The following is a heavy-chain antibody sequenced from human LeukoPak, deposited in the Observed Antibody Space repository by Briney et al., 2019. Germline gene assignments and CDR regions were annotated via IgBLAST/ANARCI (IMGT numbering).Heavy chain of an antibody. CDR2: IKEDGSEE. J-gene: IGHJ4*01. Sequence: PGGSLRLSCAASGITVSRYDMSWVRQAPGKGLECVANIKEDGSEEYYVDSVKGRFTISRDNAKNSLYLQMNSLRAEDTAVYYCARQGDDYWGHGTLVTVSS. CDR1: GITVSRYD. CDR3: ARQGDDY. V-gene: IGHV3-7*01. D-gene: IGHD3-16*01.